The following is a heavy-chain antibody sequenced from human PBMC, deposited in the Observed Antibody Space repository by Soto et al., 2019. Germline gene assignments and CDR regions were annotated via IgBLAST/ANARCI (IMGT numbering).Heavy chain of an antibody. CDR1: GGSIRSYY. CDR2: IYYSGST. Sequence: SETLSLTCNVSGGSIRSYYWSWIRQSPGKGLEWIGSIYYSGSTNYNPSLKSRVTISVDTSKKQFTLNLNSVTAADTAVYYCARDFTGPWGQGTLVTVSS. V-gene: IGHV4-59*12. CDR3: ARDFTGP. J-gene: IGHJ5*02. D-gene: IGHD3-9*01.